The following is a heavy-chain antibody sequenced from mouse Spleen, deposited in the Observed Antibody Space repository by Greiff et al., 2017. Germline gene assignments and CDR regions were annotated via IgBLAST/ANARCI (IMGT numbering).Heavy chain of an antibody. CDR2: IWSGGST. D-gene: IGHD2-14*01. V-gene: IGHV2-2*01. Sequence: VKLLESGPGLVQPSQSLSITCTVSGFSLTSYGVHWVRQSPGKGLEWLGVIWSGGSTDYNAAFISRLSISKDNSKSQVFFKMNSLQADDTAIYYCARGVRRAWFAYWGQGTLVTVSA. J-gene: IGHJ3*01. CDR3: ARGVRRAWFAY. CDR1: GFSLTSYG.